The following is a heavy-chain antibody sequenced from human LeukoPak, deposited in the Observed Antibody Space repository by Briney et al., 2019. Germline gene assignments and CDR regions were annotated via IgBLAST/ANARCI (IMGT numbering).Heavy chain of an antibody. V-gene: IGHV4-59*12. Sequence: SETLSLTCTVSGGSINSYFWSWIRQPPGKGLEWIGYIYYSGSTNYNPSLKSRVTISVDTSKNQFSLKLSSVTAADTAVYYCARDGGYADYWGQGTLVTVSS. CDR2: IYYSGST. CDR3: ARDGGYADY. D-gene: IGHD3-16*01. J-gene: IGHJ4*02. CDR1: GGSINSYF.